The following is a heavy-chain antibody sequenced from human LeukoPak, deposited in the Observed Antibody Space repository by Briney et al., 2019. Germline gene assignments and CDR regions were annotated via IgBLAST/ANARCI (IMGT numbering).Heavy chain of an antibody. Sequence: PSGTLSLTCAVSGGSISSSNWWSWVRQPPGKGLEWIGEIYHSGSTNYNPSLKSRVTISVDMSKNQFSLNLSSVTAADTAVYYCLYGGNSGDWVYWGQGTLVTVSS. V-gene: IGHV4-4*02. CDR3: LYGGNSGDWVY. CDR2: IYHSGST. D-gene: IGHD4-23*01. CDR1: GGSISSSNW. J-gene: IGHJ4*02.